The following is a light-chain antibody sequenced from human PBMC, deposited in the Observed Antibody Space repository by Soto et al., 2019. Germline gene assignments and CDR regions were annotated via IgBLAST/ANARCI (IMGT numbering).Light chain of an antibody. Sequence: QSVLTQPSSVSGSPGQSVTISCTGTSSDVGGYNYVSWYQQYPGKAPKLMIYDVTKRPSGVPDRSSGSKSGNTASLSISGLQAEDEADYYCCSYAGTYIGYVFGSETKLTVL. V-gene: IGLV2-11*01. CDR2: DVT. CDR3: CSYAGTYIGYV. CDR1: SSDVGGYNY. J-gene: IGLJ1*01.